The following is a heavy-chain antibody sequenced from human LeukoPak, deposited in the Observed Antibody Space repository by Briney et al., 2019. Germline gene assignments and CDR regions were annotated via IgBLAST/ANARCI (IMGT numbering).Heavy chain of an antibody. CDR1: GFTFSSYS. Sequence: SGGSLRLSCAASGFTFSSYSMNWVRQAPGKGLEWVSVIYSGGSTYYADSVKGRFTISRDNSKNTLYLQMNSLRAEDTAVYYCARWDGPGSGSLDYWGQGTLVTVSS. D-gene: IGHD3-10*01. CDR3: ARWDGPGSGSLDY. J-gene: IGHJ4*02. CDR2: IYSGGST. V-gene: IGHV3-53*01.